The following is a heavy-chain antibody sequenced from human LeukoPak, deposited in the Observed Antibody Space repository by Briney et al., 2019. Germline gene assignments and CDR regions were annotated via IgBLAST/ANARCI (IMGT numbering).Heavy chain of an antibody. CDR3: ARDPSFLGDLYWYFDL. D-gene: IGHD2-21*02. Sequence: GRSLRLSCAASGFTFSSYGMHWVRQAPGKGLEWVAVIWYDGSNKYYADSVKGRFTISRDSSKNTLYLQMNSLRAEDTAVYYCARDPSFLGDLYWYFDLWGRGTLVTVSS. V-gene: IGHV3-33*01. J-gene: IGHJ2*01. CDR1: GFTFSSYG. CDR2: IWYDGSNK.